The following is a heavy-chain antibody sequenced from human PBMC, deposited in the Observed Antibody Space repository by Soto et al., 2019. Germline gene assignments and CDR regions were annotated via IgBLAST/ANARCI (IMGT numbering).Heavy chain of an antibody. CDR1: GFTFSSYG. V-gene: IGHV3-30*18. CDR2: ISYDGSNK. D-gene: IGHD6-19*01. CDR3: ANDVDGCSHPGNY. Sequence: QVQLVESGGGVVQPGRSLRLSCAASGFTFSSYGMHWVRQAPGKGLEWVAVISYDGSNKHYADSVKGRFTITRDNSKNSLSLQMNSLRAEDTAVYYCANDVDGCSHPGNYWGQGTLVTVSS. J-gene: IGHJ4*02.